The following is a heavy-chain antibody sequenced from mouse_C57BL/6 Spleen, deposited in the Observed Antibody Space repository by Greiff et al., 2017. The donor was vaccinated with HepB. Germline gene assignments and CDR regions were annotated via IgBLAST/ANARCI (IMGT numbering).Heavy chain of an antibody. CDR1: GFTFSSYA. Sequence: EVKLVESGEGLVKPGGSLKLSCAASGFTFSSYAMSWVRQTPEKRLEWVAYISSGGDYIYYADTVKGRFTISRDNARNTLYLQMSSLKSEDTAMYYCTRDGDGYYGAYWGQGTLVTVSA. D-gene: IGHD2-3*01. V-gene: IGHV5-9-1*02. CDR3: TRDGDGYYGAY. CDR2: ISSGGDYI. J-gene: IGHJ3*01.